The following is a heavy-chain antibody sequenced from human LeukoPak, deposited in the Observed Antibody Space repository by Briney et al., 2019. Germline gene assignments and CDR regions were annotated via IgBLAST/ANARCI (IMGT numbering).Heavy chain of an antibody. CDR1: GYRFYDYG. CDR3: ARGRDTSGWGACDFDF. J-gene: IGHJ4*02. D-gene: IGHD6-19*01. Sequence: ASVKVSCKASGYRFYDYGISWVRQAPGQGLEWMGWIGTHNGNATYAQKFQGRVSMTTDTSTSTAYLDVRSLRSDDTAIYYCARGRDTSGWGACDFDFWGQGTLITVSS. V-gene: IGHV1-18*01. CDR2: IGTHNGNA.